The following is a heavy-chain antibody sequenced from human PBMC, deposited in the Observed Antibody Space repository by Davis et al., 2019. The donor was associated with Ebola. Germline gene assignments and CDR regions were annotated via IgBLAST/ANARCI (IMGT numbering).Heavy chain of an antibody. D-gene: IGHD2/OR15-2a*01. V-gene: IGHV3-23*01. CDR2: ISNLALKT. CDR1: GFNFSHYA. Sequence: GESLKISCVGSGFNFSHYAMGLVRQLPGRGLERVPVISNLALKTFYSDSVQGRFIISRDNSKSIVSLQMNNLRVDDTAISYCADPLSSVWGQGTTVTVS. CDR3: ADPLSSV. J-gene: IGHJ6*02.